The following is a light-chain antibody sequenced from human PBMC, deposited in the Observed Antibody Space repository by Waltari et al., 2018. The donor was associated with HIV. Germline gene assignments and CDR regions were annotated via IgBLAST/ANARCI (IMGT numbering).Light chain of an antibody. CDR3: QQYNTWPPA. CDR1: QSISSN. Sequence: EIVMTQSPATLSVSPGETATLSCRASQSISSNSAWYQQKPGQAPRLLIYGASTRATGVPARFSGSGSGTEFTLTISSLQSEDFAVYYCQQYNTWPPAFGQGTKVEIK. CDR2: GAS. J-gene: IGKJ1*01. V-gene: IGKV3-15*01.